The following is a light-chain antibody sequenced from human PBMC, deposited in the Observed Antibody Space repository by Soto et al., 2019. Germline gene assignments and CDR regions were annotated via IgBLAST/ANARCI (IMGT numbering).Light chain of an antibody. CDR2: SNN. CDR1: SSNIGSNT. V-gene: IGLV1-44*01. J-gene: IGLJ2*01. Sequence: QAVVTQPPSASGTPGQRVTISCSGSSSNIGSNTVNWYQQLPRTAPKLLIYSNNQRPSGVPDRFSGSKSGTSASLAISGLQSEDEADYYCAAWDDSLNGVVFGGGTKLTVL. CDR3: AAWDDSLNGVV.